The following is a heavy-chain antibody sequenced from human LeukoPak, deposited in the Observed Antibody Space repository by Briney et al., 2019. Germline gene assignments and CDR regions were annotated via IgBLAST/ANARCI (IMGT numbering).Heavy chain of an antibody. D-gene: IGHD2-2*01. J-gene: IGHJ4*02. Sequence: SETLSLTCIVSGGSIGTYYWTWLRQPPGKGLEWIGYIDYTGTTKCNPPLKSRATLSVDMLKNQFSLKLTSASAADTAVYYCARQNDFMVVPVDWGQGTLVTVSS. CDR2: IDYTGTT. V-gene: IGHV4-59*08. CDR3: ARQNDFMVVPVD. CDR1: GGSIGTYY.